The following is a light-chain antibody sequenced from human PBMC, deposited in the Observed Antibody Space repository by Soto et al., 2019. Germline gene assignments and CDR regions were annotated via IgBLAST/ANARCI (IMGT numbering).Light chain of an antibody. J-gene: IGLJ2*01. Sequence: ALTQPASVSGSPGQSIAISCIGTSSDVGGYSHVSWYQQHPGKAPKLMIYDVSSRPSGVSDRFSGSKSGNTASLTISGLQAEDEADYYCSSYASGDTLIFGGGTKVTVL. V-gene: IGLV2-14*01. CDR2: DVS. CDR3: SSYASGDTLI. CDR1: SSDVGGYSH.